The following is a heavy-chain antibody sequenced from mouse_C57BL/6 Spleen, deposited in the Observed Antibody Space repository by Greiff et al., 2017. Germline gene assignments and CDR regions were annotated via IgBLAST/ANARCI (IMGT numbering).Heavy chain of an antibody. J-gene: IGHJ2*01. CDR3: DYLSYFDY. CDR2: IYWDDDK. V-gene: IGHV8-6*01. D-gene: IGHD1-1*01. Sequence: QVTLKVSGPGILQPSQTLSLTCSFSGFSLSTFGMGVSWIRQPSGKDLEWLAHIYWDDDKHYNPSLKSQLRISKDTSNNQVFLKITPVDTVDTARIYYDYLSYFDYWGQGTTLTVSS. CDR1: GFSLSTFGMG.